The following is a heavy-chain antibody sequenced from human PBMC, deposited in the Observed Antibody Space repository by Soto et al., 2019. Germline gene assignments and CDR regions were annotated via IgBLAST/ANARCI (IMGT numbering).Heavy chain of an antibody. Sequence: GGSLRLSCAASGFTFSNAWMSWVRQAPGKGLEWVGRIKSKTDGGTTDYAAPVKDRFTIARDVSKNTLCLQMNSLRAVDTAVYYCAKRYCTTTSCVREIDYWGQGTRVTVSS. J-gene: IGHJ4*02. CDR2: IKSKTDGGTT. V-gene: IGHV3-15*01. D-gene: IGHD2-2*01. CDR1: GFTFSNAW. CDR3: AKRYCTTTSCVREIDY.